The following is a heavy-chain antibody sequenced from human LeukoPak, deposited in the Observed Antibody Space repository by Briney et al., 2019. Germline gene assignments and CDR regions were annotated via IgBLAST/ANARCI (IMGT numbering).Heavy chain of an antibody. V-gene: IGHV1-2*02. CDR3: ASHKGYSSGWYEFPFDY. Sequence: ASVKVSCKASGYTFTGYYMHWVRQAPGQGLEWMGWINPNSGGANYAQKFQGRVTMTRDTSISTAYMELSRLRSDDTAVYYCASHKGYSSGWYEFPFDYWGQGTLVTVSS. J-gene: IGHJ4*02. CDR2: INPNSGGA. D-gene: IGHD6-19*01. CDR1: GYTFTGYY.